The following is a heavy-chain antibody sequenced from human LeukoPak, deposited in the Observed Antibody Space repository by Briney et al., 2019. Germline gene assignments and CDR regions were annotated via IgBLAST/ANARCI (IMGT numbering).Heavy chain of an antibody. D-gene: IGHD3-10*01. CDR3: ARNHYYASGSSDI. Sequence: GGSLRLSCAASGFSFSSYTMTWVRQAPGKGLEWVSSISSSSVYMYYADSVKGRFTISRDNAKNSLYLQMNSPRGEDTAVYYCARNHYYASGSSDIWGLGTMVTVPS. CDR2: ISSSSVYM. CDR1: GFSFSSYT. V-gene: IGHV3-21*01. J-gene: IGHJ3*02.